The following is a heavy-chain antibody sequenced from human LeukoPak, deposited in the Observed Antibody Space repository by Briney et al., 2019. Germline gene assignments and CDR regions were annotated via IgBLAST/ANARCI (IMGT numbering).Heavy chain of an antibody. D-gene: IGHD2-2*01. CDR3: ARGRYCSSTSCPLWHIHWFDP. CDR1: GFTFSSYA. CDR2: ISGSGGST. Sequence: GGSLRLSCAASGFTFSSYAMSWVRQAPGKGLEWVSAISGSGGSTYYADSVKGRFTISRDNSKNTLYLQMNSLRAEDTAVYYCARGRYCSSTSCPLWHIHWFDPWGQGTLVTVSS. J-gene: IGHJ5*02. V-gene: IGHV3-23*01.